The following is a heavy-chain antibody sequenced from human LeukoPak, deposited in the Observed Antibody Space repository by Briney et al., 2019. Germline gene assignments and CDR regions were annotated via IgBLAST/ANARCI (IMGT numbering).Heavy chain of an antibody. D-gene: IGHD1-26*01. Sequence: ASVKVSCKASGYTFTGYYTHWVRQAPGQGLEWMGWINPNSGGTNYAQKFQGRVTMTRDTSISTAYMELSRLRTDDTAVYYCARALRSGSYYEVDNWGQGTLVTVSS. CDR1: GYTFTGYY. CDR2: INPNSGGT. V-gene: IGHV1-2*02. CDR3: ARALRSGSYYEVDN. J-gene: IGHJ4*02.